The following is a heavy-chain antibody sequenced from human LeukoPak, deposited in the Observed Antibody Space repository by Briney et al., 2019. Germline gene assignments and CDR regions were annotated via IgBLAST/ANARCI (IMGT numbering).Heavy chain of an antibody. Sequence: ASVKVFCKASGYTFTSYAMHWVRQAPGQRLEWMGWINAGNGNTKYSQKFQGRVTITRDTSASTAYMELSSLRSEDTAVYYCARARGYSGYDYPKNWFDPWGQGTLVTVSS. CDR1: GYTFTSYA. V-gene: IGHV1-3*01. J-gene: IGHJ5*02. CDR3: ARARGYSGYDYPKNWFDP. D-gene: IGHD5-12*01. CDR2: INAGNGNT.